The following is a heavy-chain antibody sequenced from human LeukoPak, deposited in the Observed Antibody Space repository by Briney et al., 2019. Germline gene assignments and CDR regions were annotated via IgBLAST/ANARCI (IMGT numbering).Heavy chain of an antibody. CDR2: ISGSGDTT. Sequence: GGSLRLSCAASGFTFSSYAMNWVRQAPGKGLEWVSFISGSGDTTYYANSVKGRFTISRDSSKNTPYLQMNSLRAEDTAVYYCAKSRGESRGASNYWGQGTLVTVSS. CDR1: GFTFSSYA. D-gene: IGHD1-26*01. J-gene: IGHJ4*02. V-gene: IGHV3-23*01. CDR3: AKSRGESRGASNY.